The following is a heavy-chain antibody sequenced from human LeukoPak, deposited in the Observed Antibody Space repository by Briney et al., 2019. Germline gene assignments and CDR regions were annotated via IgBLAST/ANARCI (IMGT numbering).Heavy chain of an antibody. CDR1: GFTFSKDW. Sequence: PGGSLRLSCTGSGFTFSKDWMHWVRQAPGKGLVWVSRVHSDGSRTDYADSVKGRFTTSRDNAKSTLYLQMNSLRADDTAVYYCARGLGTWGNRGWDVWGQGTTVTVSS. CDR2: VHSDGSRT. D-gene: IGHD1-1*01. J-gene: IGHJ6*02. V-gene: IGHV3-74*01. CDR3: ARGLGTWGNRGWDV.